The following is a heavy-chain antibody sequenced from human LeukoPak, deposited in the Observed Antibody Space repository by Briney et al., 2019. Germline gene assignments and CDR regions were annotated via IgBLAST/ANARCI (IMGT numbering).Heavy chain of an antibody. V-gene: IGHV4-39*01. Sequence: PSETPSLTCTVSGGSISSSSYYWGWIRQPPGKGLEWIGSIYYSGSTYYDPSLKSRVTISIDTSKNQFSLKLSSVTAADTAVYYCARQSTRLGDGSSWYHFDYWGQGTLVTVSS. CDR1: GGSISSSSYY. J-gene: IGHJ4*02. CDR3: ARQSTRLGDGSSWYHFDY. CDR2: IYYSGST. D-gene: IGHD6-13*01.